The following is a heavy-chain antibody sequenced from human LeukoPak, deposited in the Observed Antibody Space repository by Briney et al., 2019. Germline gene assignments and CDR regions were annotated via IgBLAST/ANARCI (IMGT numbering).Heavy chain of an antibody. J-gene: IGHJ4*02. D-gene: IGHD2-15*01. V-gene: IGHV1-18*01. CDR3: ARGRMVAANTRLDFDY. Sequence: RASVKVSCKASGYTFTSYGISWVRQAPGQGLEWMGWISAYNGNTNYAQKLQGRVTMTTDTSTSTAYMELRSLRSDDTAVYYCARGRMVAANTRLDFDYWGQGTLVTVSS. CDR2: ISAYNGNT. CDR1: GYTFTSYG.